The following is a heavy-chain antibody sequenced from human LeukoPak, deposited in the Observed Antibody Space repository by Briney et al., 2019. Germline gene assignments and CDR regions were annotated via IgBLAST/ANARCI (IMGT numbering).Heavy chain of an antibody. Sequence: GGSLRLSCAASGFTFSSYTMNWVRQAPGKGLEWVSSISSSSNYIYYADSVKGRFTISRDNAKNSLYLQMNSLRAEDTAVYYCARDWYPEAFDIWGQGTMVTVSS. CDR2: ISSSSNYI. CDR1: GFTFSSYT. D-gene: IGHD1-14*01. V-gene: IGHV3-21*01. CDR3: ARDWYPEAFDI. J-gene: IGHJ3*02.